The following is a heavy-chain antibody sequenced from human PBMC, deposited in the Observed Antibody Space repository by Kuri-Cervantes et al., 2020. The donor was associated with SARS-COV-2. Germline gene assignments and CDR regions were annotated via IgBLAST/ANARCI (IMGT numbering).Heavy chain of an antibody. CDR2: ICYSGRT. D-gene: IGHD2-15*01. CDR3: ARQDHENGYCSGGSCYSYYYGMDV. V-gene: IGHV4-39*01. CDR1: GGSITSISYF. J-gene: IGHJ6*02. Sequence: LETLSLTGTVSGGSITSISYFWGWIRQPPGKGLEWIGSICYSGRTYYNPSLKSRVTISVDTSKNHSSLKLSSVTAADTAVYYCARQDHENGYCSGGSCYSYYYGMDVWGQGTTVTVSS.